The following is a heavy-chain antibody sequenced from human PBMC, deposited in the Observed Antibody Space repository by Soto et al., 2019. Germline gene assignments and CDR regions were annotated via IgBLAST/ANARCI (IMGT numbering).Heavy chain of an antibody. CDR1: GGSINSRSYY. CDR3: ARQRTSVVTQAYFDD. J-gene: IGHJ4*02. V-gene: IGHV4-39*01. D-gene: IGHD2-21*02. CDR2: IYYSGST. Sequence: SETLSLTCTVSGGSINSRSYYWGWIRQSPGKGLEWIGSIYYSGSTYYNPSLKSRVALSVDTSKNQFSLKLRSVSAADTAVYYCARQRTSVVTQAYFDDWGQGSLVTVSS.